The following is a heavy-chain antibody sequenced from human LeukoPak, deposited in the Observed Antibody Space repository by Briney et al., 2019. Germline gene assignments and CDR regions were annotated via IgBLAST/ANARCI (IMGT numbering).Heavy chain of an antibody. CDR1: GGSFSGYY. Sequence: SETLSLTCAVYGGSFSGYYWSWIRQPPGKGLEWIGEINHGGSTNYNPSLKSRVTISVDTSKNQFSLKLSSVTAADTAVYYCARGFRYYYDSSGPFFDLWGRGTLVTVSS. CDR3: ARGFRYYYDSSGPFFDL. D-gene: IGHD3-22*01. CDR2: INHGGST. V-gene: IGHV4-34*01. J-gene: IGHJ2*01.